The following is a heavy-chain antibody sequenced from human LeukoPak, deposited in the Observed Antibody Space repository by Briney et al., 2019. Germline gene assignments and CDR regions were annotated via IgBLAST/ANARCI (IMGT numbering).Heavy chain of an antibody. CDR3: ARGDPGAYGQWLTVDY. J-gene: IGHJ4*02. V-gene: IGHV4-59*01. CDR1: GGSISSYY. CDR2: IYYSGST. D-gene: IGHD6-19*01. Sequence: SETLSLTCTVSGGSISSYYWSWIRQPPGKGLEWIGYIYYSGSTNYNPSLKSRGTISVDTSKNQFSLKLSSVTAADTAVYYCARGDPGAYGQWLTVDYWGQGTLVTVSS.